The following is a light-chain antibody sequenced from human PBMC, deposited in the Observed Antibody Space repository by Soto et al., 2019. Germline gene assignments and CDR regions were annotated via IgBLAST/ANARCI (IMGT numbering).Light chain of an antibody. CDR3: QQYNSNPWT. V-gene: IGKV1-5*01. J-gene: IGKJ1*01. Sequence: DIQMTQSPSTLSASLGDRVTITCRASQSVNGWLSWYQQKPGKAPKLLIYAASNLASGVPSRFSGSGSGTEFTLTISSLQPDDSATYYCQQYNSNPWTFGQGTKVEVK. CDR1: QSVNGW. CDR2: AAS.